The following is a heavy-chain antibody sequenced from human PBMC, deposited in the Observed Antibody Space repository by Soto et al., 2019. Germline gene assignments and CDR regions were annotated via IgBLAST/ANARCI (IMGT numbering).Heavy chain of an antibody. CDR1: GFSLSTSGVG. V-gene: IGHV2-5*02. CDR2: IYWDDDK. J-gene: IGHJ5*02. D-gene: IGHD3-22*01. Sequence: QITLKESGPTLVKPTQTLTLTCTFSGFSLSTSGVGVGWIRQPPGKALEWLALIYWDDDKRYSPSLKSRLTIFTAXSKRQVVLTMTNMDPVDTATYYCAHRPAVYYAVASWGQGTLVTVSS. CDR3: AHRPAVYYAVAS.